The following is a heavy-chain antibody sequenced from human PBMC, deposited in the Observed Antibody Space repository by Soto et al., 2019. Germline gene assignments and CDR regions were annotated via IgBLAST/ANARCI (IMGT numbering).Heavy chain of an antibody. D-gene: IGHD5-12*01. CDR1: GFTFSSYA. CDR3: AREKYSGYAYFDY. CDR2: ISYDGSNK. V-gene: IGHV3-30-3*01. Sequence: GGSLRLSCAASGFTFSSYAMHWVRQAPGKGLEWVAVISYDGSNKYYADSVKGRFTISRDNSKNTLYLQMNSLRAEDTAVYYCAREKYSGYAYFDYWGQGTLVTVSS. J-gene: IGHJ4*02.